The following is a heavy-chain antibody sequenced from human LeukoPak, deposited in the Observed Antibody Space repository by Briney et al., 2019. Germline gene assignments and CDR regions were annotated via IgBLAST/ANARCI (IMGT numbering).Heavy chain of an antibody. Sequence: GGSLRLSCAASGFTFSSYGMHWVRQAPGKGLEWVAVISYDGSNKYYADSVKGRFTISRDNSKNTLYLQMNSLRAEVTAVYYCAKDSRAVAGYFDYWGQGTLVTVSS. CDR1: GFTFSSYG. CDR3: AKDSRAVAGYFDY. V-gene: IGHV3-30*18. J-gene: IGHJ4*02. CDR2: ISYDGSNK. D-gene: IGHD6-19*01.